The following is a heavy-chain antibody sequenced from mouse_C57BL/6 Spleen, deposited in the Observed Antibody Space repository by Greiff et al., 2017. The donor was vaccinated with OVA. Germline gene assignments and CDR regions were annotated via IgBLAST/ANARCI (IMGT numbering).Heavy chain of an antibody. J-gene: IGHJ4*01. V-gene: IGHV1-64*01. CDR3: ARGTLLPYYAMDY. D-gene: IGHD1-2*01. Sequence: QVQLQQPGAELVKPGASVKLSCKASGYTFTSYWMHWVKQRPGQGLEWIGMIHPNSGSTNYNEKFKSKATLTVDKSSSTAYMQLSSLNSEDSAVYYCARGTLLPYYAMDYWGQGTSVTVSS. CDR1: GYTFTSYW. CDR2: IHPNSGST.